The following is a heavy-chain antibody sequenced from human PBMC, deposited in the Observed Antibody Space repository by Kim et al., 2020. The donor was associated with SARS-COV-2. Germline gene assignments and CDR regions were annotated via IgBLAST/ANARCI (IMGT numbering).Heavy chain of an antibody. V-gene: IGHV3-33*01. D-gene: IGHD6-19*01. CDR3: ARARYSSGWYSYFQH. J-gene: IGHJ1*01. CDR1: GFTFSSYG. Sequence: GGSLRLSCAASGFTFSSYGMHWVRQAPGTGLEWVAVIWYDGSNKYYADSVKGRFTISRDNSKNTLYLQMNSLRAEDTAVYYCARARYSSGWYSYFQHWGQGTLVTVSS. CDR2: IWYDGSNK.